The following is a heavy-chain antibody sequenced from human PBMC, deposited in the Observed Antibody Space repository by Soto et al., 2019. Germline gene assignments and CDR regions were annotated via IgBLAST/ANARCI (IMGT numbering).Heavy chain of an antibody. Sequence: LRLSCAASGFTFSSYAMHWVRQAPGKGLEWVAAISYDGSNKYYADSVKGRFTISRDNSKNTLYLQMNSLRTEDTAVYYCARRYCTNGVCSTSDYWGQGTLVTVSS. V-gene: IGHV3-30-3*01. CDR2: ISYDGSNK. J-gene: IGHJ4*02. CDR1: GFTFSSYA. D-gene: IGHD2-8*01. CDR3: ARRYCTNGVCSTSDY.